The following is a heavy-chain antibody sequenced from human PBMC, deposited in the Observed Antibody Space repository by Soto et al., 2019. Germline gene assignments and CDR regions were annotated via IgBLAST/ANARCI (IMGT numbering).Heavy chain of an antibody. CDR2: ISAYNGNT. CDR3: ARDKPKDTAMVTSFDY. J-gene: IGHJ4*02. Sequence: ASVKVSCKASGYTLTSYGISWVRQAPGQGLEWMGWISAYNGNTNYAQKLQGRVTMTTDTSTSTAYMELRSLRSDDTAVYYCARDKPKDTAMVTSFDYWGQGTLVTVSS. CDR1: GYTLTSYG. D-gene: IGHD5-18*01. V-gene: IGHV1-18*01.